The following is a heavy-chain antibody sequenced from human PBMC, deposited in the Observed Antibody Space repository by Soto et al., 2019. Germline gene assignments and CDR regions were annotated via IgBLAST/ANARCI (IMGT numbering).Heavy chain of an antibody. D-gene: IGHD2-2*01. CDR2: INHSGST. Sequence: QVQLQQWGAGLLKPSETLSLTCAVYGGSFSGYYWSWIRQPPGKGLEWIGEINHSGSTNYNPSLKRRVTISVDTSKNQFSLKLSSVTAADTAVYYCARGSGVVPAATGSHYYYYYMDVWGKGTTVTVSS. J-gene: IGHJ6*03. CDR3: ARGSGVVPAATGSHYYYYYMDV. V-gene: IGHV4-34*01. CDR1: GGSFSGYY.